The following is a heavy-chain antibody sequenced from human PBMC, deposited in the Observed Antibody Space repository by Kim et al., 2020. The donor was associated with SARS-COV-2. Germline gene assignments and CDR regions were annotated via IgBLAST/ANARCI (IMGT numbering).Heavy chain of an antibody. D-gene: IGHD4-17*01. CDR3: ARLYGDTDAFDI. J-gene: IGHJ3*02. V-gene: IGHV4-31*02. Sequence: YYNPSLKSRVTISVDTSKNQFSLKLSSVTAADTAVYYCARLYGDTDAFDIWGQGTMVTVSS.